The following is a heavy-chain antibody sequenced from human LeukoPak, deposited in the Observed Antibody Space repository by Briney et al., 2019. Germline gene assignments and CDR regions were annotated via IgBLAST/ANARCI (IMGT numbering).Heavy chain of an antibody. V-gene: IGHV4-38-2*01. CDR3: AKNSRSASFDY. CDR2: MYNSVSI. Sequence: SETLSLTCVVSGYSIRNGDYWGWIRQSPGKGLEWIASMYNSVSIHYNPSLKSRVTILVDTSKNEFSLKMRSVTAADTAVYYCAKNSRSASFDYWGQGTLATVSS. D-gene: IGHD6-6*01. J-gene: IGHJ4*02. CDR1: GYSIRNGDY.